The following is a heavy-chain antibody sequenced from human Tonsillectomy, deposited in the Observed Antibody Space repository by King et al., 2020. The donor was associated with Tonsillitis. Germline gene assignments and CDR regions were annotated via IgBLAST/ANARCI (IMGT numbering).Heavy chain of an antibody. Sequence: QLVQSGAEVKKPGASVKVSCKASGYTFTAYYMYWVRQAPGQGLEWMGWIKPNRGGTNYAQKFKGRVTMTRDTSITTPYMEMSRLRSDDTAVYYCARGNYSYCYFDFCGQGTLVTVSS. J-gene: IGHJ4*02. V-gene: IGHV1-2*02. CDR2: IKPNRGGT. CDR1: GYTFTAYY. CDR3: ARGNYSYCYFDF. D-gene: IGHD5-18*01.